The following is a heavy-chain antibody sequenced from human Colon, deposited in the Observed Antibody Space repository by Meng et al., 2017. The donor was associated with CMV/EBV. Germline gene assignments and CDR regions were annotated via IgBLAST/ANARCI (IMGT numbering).Heavy chain of an antibody. CDR3: ARGGGIVVVPAAIKWFDP. CDR1: GGAISDYY. V-gene: IGHV4-59*01. D-gene: IGHD2-2*02. CDR2: IYYSGST. Sequence: SETLSLTCTVSGGAISDYYWSWIRQPPGKGLEWIGYIYYSGSTNYNPSLKSRVTISVDTSKNQFSLKLSSVTAADTAVYYCARGGGIVVVPAAIKWFDPWGQGTLVTVSS. J-gene: IGHJ5*02.